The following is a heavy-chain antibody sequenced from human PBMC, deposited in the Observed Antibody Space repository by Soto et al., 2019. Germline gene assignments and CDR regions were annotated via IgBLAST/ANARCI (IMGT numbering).Heavy chain of an antibody. V-gene: IGHV1-18*01. Sequence: QVQLVQSGPEVKKPGASVKVSCRASGYTFTNYGITWVRQAPGQGLEWMGWISAYNGNTNYAPKLQARVTMTTDTSTSTAYMEVRNLRSDDTAVYYCARDQEAAAATGVITFDYWGQGTLVTVSS. CDR3: ARDQEAAAATGVITFDY. J-gene: IGHJ4*02. D-gene: IGHD6-13*01. CDR2: ISAYNGNT. CDR1: GYTFTNYG.